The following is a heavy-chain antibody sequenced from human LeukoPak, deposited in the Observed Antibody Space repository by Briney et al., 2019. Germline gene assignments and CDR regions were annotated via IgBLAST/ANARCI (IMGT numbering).Heavy chain of an antibody. CDR1: GGSFSGYY. CDR2: INHSGST. V-gene: IGHV4-34*01. Sequence: ASETLSLTCAVYGGSFSGYYWSWIRQPPGKGLEWIGEINHSGSTNYNPSLKSRVTISVDMSKSQFSLRLSSVTAGDTAVYYCARGAGYSSTWPFDYWGQGTLVTVSS. CDR3: ARGAGYSSTWPFDY. J-gene: IGHJ4*02. D-gene: IGHD6-13*01.